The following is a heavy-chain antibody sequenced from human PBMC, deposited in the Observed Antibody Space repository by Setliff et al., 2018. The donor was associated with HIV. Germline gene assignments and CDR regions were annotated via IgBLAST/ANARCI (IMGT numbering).Heavy chain of an antibody. D-gene: IGHD6-13*01. CDR1: GYTFTGYY. CDR2: INPNNGDT. Sequence: ASVKVSCKASGYTFTGYYVHWVRQAPGQGLEWMGWINPNNGDTNYAQKFQGGLTMTEDTSTDTAYMELSSLRSDDTAMYYCATDPGYSSTWYSESFQHWGQGTVVTVSS. V-gene: IGHV1-2*02. J-gene: IGHJ1*01. CDR3: ATDPGYSSTWYSESFQH.